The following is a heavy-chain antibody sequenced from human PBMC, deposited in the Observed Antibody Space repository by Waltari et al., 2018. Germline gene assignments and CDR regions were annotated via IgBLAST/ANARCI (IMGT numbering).Heavy chain of an antibody. V-gene: IGHV3-7*01. CDR1: RFTCGNYW. CDR3: ARTGARWLQFAAFDI. Sequence: EVLLVESGGGLVQTGGSLRLSCAASRFTCGNYWENWGRQAPGKGLEWVANINQDGSEEYYVDSVKGRFTISRDNAKNSLYLEMKTLRAEDTAIYYCARTGARWLQFAAFDIWGQGTMVTVSS. CDR2: INQDGSEE. J-gene: IGHJ3*02. D-gene: IGHD5-12*01.